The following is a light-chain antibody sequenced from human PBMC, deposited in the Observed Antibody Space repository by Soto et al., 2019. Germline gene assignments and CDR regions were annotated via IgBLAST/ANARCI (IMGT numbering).Light chain of an antibody. CDR2: DVT. CDR3: CSYAGGYTLV. Sequence: QSALTQPRSMSGSPGQSVTIPCTGTSGDVGGYNFVSWYQHHPGKAPKLMIYDVTKRPSGVPDRFSGSKSDNTASLTISGLQAEDEADYYCCSYAGGYTLVFGGGTQLTVL. V-gene: IGLV2-11*01. J-gene: IGLJ3*02. CDR1: SGDVGGYNF.